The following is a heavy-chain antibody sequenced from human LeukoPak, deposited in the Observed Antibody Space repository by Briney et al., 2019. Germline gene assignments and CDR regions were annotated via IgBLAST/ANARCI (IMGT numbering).Heavy chain of an antibody. CDR2: IYYSGST. D-gene: IGHD6-19*01. V-gene: IGHV4-59*01. CDR3: ARGRRYSSGRPHFDY. Sequence: PSETLSLTCTVSGGSISSYYWSWIRQPPGKGLEWIGYIYYSGSTNYNPSLKSRVTISVDTSKNQFSLKLSSVTAADTAVYYCARGRRYSSGRPHFDYWGQGTLVTVSS. J-gene: IGHJ4*02. CDR1: GGSISSYY.